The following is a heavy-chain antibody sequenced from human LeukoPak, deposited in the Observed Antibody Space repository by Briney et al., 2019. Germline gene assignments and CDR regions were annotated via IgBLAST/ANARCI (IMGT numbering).Heavy chain of an antibody. V-gene: IGHV3-30-3*01. CDR3: ARDLSCHWTYDY. CDR2: ISLDGNNE. D-gene: IGHD1-1*01. Sequence: GRSLRLSCAASGFTFRNYYMHWVRQAPGKGLEGVAVISLDGNNEYYADSVKGRFSLSRDNSMNTLYLQLNSLRTEDTALYYCARDLSCHWTYDYWGQGTLVTVSS. J-gene: IGHJ4*01. CDR1: GFTFRNYY.